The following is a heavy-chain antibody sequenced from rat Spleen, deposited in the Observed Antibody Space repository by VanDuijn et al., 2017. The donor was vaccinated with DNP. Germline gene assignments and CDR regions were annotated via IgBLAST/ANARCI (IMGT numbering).Heavy chain of an antibody. J-gene: IGHJ2*01. CDR3: AICPLYYYSGYYFDY. CDR1: GYTFTSYY. Sequence: QVQLQQSGAELAKPGSSVKISCKASGYTFTSYYIGWIKQTTGQGLEYFGYINTGSGGTDFNEKFKGKATLTVDKSSSTAFMQLSSLTPDDAAVYYCAICPLYYYSGYYFDYWGQGVMVTVSS. CDR2: INTGSGGT. V-gene: IGHV1-43*01. D-gene: IGHD1-1*01.